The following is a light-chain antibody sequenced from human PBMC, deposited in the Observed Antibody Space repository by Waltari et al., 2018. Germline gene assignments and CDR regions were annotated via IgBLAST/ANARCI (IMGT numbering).Light chain of an antibody. CDR3: HQYYNTPPT. CDR1: QMILFSSNSKNS. J-gene: IGKJ1*01. Sequence: DIVMTQSPDFLAVSLGGRVTIPCESSQMILFSSNSKNSLAWYQLKPGQGPQLLLYWASSRASGVPDRFSGSGSGTDFTLTISSLQAEDVAVYYCHQYYNTPPTFGQGTKVEIK. V-gene: IGKV4-1*01. CDR2: WAS.